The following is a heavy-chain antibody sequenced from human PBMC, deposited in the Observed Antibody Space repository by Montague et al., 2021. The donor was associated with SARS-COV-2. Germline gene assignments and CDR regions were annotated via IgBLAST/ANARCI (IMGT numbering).Heavy chain of an antibody. J-gene: IGHJ5*02. Sequence: SLRLSCAASGFIFSDYNMTWIRQTPGKGLEWISYINGASSRTNXXDSVKGRFTISRDNAKNSLFLQMNSLRVEATAVYYCARGISLFDPWGQGTLVTVSS. V-gene: IGHV3-11*05. CDR2: INGASSRT. CDR3: ARGISLFDP. CDR1: GFIFSDYN.